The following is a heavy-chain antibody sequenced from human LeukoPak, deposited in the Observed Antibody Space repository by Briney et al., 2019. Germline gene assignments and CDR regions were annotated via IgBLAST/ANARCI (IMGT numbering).Heavy chain of an antibody. D-gene: IGHD3-22*01. J-gene: IGHJ4*02. CDR2: ISGSGGST. CDR3: AKDRTRSSGYYYLIASDY. Sequence: GGSLRLSYAASGFTFSSYAMSWVRQAPGKGLEWVSAISGSGGSTYYADSVKGRFTISRDNSKNTLYLQMNSLRAEDTAVYYCAKDRTRSSGYYYLIASDYWGQGTLVTVSS. CDR1: GFTFSSYA. V-gene: IGHV3-23*01.